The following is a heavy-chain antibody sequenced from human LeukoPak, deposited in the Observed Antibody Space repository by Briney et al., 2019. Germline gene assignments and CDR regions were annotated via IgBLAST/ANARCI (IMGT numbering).Heavy chain of an antibody. V-gene: IGHV1-46*01. J-gene: IGHJ4*02. CDR3: ARDLGVGATTGY. Sequence: ASVTVSRKASGYTFTSYYMHWVRQAPGQGLEWMGIINPSGGSTSYAQKFQGRVTMTRDTSTSTVYMELSSLRSEDTAVYYCARDLGVGATTGYWGQGTLVTVSS. CDR2: INPSGGST. D-gene: IGHD1-26*01. CDR1: GYTFTSYY.